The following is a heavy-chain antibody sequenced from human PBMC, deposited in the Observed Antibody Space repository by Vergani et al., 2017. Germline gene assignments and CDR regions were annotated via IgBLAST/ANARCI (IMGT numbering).Heavy chain of an antibody. CDR3: ARGLYYDFWSGYYFDY. D-gene: IGHD3-3*01. V-gene: IGHV4-34*01. Sequence: QVQLQQWGVGLLKPSETLSLTCAVYGGSFSGYYWSWIRQPPGKGLEWIGEINHSGSTNYNPSLKSRVTISVDTSKNQFSLKLSSVTAADTAVYYCARGLYYDFWSGYYFDYWGQGTLVTVSS. J-gene: IGHJ4*02. CDR1: GGSFSGYY. CDR2: INHSGST.